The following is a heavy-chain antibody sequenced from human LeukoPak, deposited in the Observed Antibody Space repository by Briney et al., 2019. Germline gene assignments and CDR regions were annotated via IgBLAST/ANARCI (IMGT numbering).Heavy chain of an antibody. CDR3: AKDLTVTTL. CDR2: ISGSGGST. Sequence: QTGGSLRLSCAASGFTFSSYAISWVRQAPGQGLGWVSAISGSGGSTYYADSVKGRFTISRDNSKNTLYLQMNSLRAEDTAVYYCAKDLTVTTLWGQGTMVTVSS. D-gene: IGHD4-17*01. J-gene: IGHJ3*01. V-gene: IGHV3-23*01. CDR1: GFTFSSYA.